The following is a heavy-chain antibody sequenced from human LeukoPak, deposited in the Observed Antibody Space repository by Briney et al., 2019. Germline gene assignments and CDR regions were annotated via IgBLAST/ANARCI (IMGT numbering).Heavy chain of an antibody. CDR3: ARAPRSRDGHNWFDH. V-gene: IGHV4-4*07. J-gene: IGHJ5*02. CDR1: GGPISSYY. Sequence: SEPLSLPCTVSGGPISSYYWSWIRPPAGKGLEWIGRIYPSGNTYYNPSLKSRVTMSADTSKNQFSLRLNSVTAADTAVYYCARAPRSRDGHNWFDHWGQGTLVTVSS. CDR2: IYPSGNT.